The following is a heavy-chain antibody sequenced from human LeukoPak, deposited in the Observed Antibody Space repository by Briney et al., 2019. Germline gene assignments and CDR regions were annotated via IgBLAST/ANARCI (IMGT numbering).Heavy chain of an antibody. CDR3: ARGYDFWSGYYTKYYFDY. Sequence: ASVKVSYRASGYTFTGYYMHWVRQAPGQGLEWMGWINPNSGGTNYAQKLQGRVTMTRDTSISTAYMELSRLRSDDTAVYYCARGYDFWSGYYTKYYFDYWGQGTLVTVSS. D-gene: IGHD3-3*01. CDR2: INPNSGGT. CDR1: GYTFTGYY. J-gene: IGHJ4*02. V-gene: IGHV1-2*02.